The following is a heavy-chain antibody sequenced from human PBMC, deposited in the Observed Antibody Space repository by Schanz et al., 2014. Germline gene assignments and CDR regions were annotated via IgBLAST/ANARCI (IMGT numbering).Heavy chain of an antibody. J-gene: IGHJ4*02. D-gene: IGHD4-17*01. Sequence: EVQLVESGGGLVKPGGSLRLSCAASGFPFSTYSIHWVRQAPGKGLEWVSSISSSSSYIYYTDSVKGRFTISRDNAKNSLYLQMNSLRAEDTAVYYCARGDTVTTYWGQGTLVTVSS. CDR3: ARGDTVTTY. CDR1: GFPFSTYS. V-gene: IGHV3-21*01. CDR2: ISSSSSYI.